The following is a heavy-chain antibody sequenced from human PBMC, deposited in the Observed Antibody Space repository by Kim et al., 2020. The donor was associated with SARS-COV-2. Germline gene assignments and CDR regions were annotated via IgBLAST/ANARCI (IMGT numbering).Heavy chain of an antibody. CDR3: ARDPDLRISYYYYGMDV. D-gene: IGHD4-17*01. V-gene: IGHV3-21*01. Sequence: VKGRFTISRDNAKSSLYLQMNSLRAEDTAVYYCARDPDLRISYYYYGMDVWGQGTTVTVSS. J-gene: IGHJ6*02.